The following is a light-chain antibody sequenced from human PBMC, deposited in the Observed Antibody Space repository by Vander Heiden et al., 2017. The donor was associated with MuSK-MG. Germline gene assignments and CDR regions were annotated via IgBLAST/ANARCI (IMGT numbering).Light chain of an antibody. CDR2: GKN. V-gene: IGLV3-19*01. CDR1: SLRSYY. J-gene: IGLJ2*01. CDR3: NSRDSSGNHLNVV. Sequence: SSELTQDPAVSVALGQTVRITCQGDSLRSYYASWYQQKPGQAPVLVIYGKNNRPSGIPDRFSGSSSGNTASLTITGAQAEEEADYYCNSRDSSGNHLNVVFGGGTKLTVL.